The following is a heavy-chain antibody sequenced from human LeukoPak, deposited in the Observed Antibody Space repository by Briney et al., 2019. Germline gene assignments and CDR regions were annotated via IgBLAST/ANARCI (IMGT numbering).Heavy chain of an antibody. V-gene: IGHV4-39*01. CDR3: ARQSLSYDFWSGYYPDFDY. Sequence: SQTLSLTCTVSGGSISSGSYYWGWIRQPPGKGLEWIGSIYYSGSTYYNPTLKSRVTISVDTSKNQFSLKLSSVTAADTAVYYCARQSLSYDFWSGYYPDFDYWGQGTLVTVSS. J-gene: IGHJ4*02. CDR2: IYYSGST. CDR1: GGSISSGSYY. D-gene: IGHD3-3*01.